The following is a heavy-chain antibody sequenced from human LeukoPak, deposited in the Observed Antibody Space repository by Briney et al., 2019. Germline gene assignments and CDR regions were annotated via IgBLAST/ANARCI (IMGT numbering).Heavy chain of an antibody. CDR1: GFTFSSYA. D-gene: IGHD5-12*01. CDR3: AITDSGNLYGMDV. Sequence: GRSLRLSCAASGFTFSSYAMSWVRQAPGKGLEWVSAISGSGGSTYYAGSVKGRFTISRDNSKNTLYLQMNSLRAEDTAVYYCAITDSGNLYGMDVWGQGTTVTVSS. CDR2: ISGSGGST. V-gene: IGHV3-23*01. J-gene: IGHJ6*02.